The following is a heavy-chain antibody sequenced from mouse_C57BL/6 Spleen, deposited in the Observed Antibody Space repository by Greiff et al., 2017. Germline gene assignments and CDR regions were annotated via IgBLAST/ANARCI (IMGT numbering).Heavy chain of an antibody. CDR2: ISSGGDYI. CDR3: TRDDYDYCFAY. J-gene: IGHJ3*01. D-gene: IGHD2-4*01. CDR1: GFTFSSYA. V-gene: IGHV5-9-1*02. Sequence: EVQGVESGEGLVKPGGSLKLSCAASGFTFSSYAMSWVRQTPEKRLEWVAYISSGGDYIYYADTVKGRFTISRDNARNTLYLQMSSLKSEDTAMYYCTRDDYDYCFAYWGQGTLVTVSA.